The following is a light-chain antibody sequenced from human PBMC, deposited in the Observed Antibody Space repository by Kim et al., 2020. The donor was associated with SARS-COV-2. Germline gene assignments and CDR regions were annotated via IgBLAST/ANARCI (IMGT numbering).Light chain of an antibody. J-gene: IGKJ1*01. CDR3: QHRKT. CDR1: QILSGR. V-gene: IGKV1-5*01. Sequence: DIQMTQSPSTLSASVGDRVTITCRASQILSGRLAWYQQKPGKAPRLLIFDASTLESGVPSRFRGSGSGTEFILTISSLQPDDFASYYCQHRKTFGQGTKVEIK. CDR2: DAS.